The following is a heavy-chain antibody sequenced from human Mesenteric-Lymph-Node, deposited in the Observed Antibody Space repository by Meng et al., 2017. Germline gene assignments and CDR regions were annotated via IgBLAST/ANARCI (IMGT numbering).Heavy chain of an antibody. J-gene: IGHJ4*02. CDR3: ARVGQWLPIDY. V-gene: IGHV4-34*01. CDR2: INHSGST. Sequence: GAGRFKPAAPTSPTCAFLGGSFSGYYWSWIRQPPGKGLEWIGEINHSGSTNYNPSLKSRVTISVDTSKNQFSLNLSSVTAADTAVYYCARVGQWLPIDYWGQGTLVTVSS. CDR1: GGSFSGYY. D-gene: IGHD6-19*01.